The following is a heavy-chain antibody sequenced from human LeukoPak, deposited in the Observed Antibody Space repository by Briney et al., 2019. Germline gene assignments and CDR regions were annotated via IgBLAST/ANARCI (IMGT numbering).Heavy chain of an antibody. V-gene: IGHV3-53*01. CDR1: WFTFSSNY. Sequence: GGSLRLSCAASWFTFSSNYMSWVRQAPGKGLEWVSVIYSGGSTYYSDSVKGRFTISRDNSKNTLYLQINSLRAEDKAVYYCAREPRRDYFDYWGQGTLVTVSS. CDR3: AREPRRDYFDY. CDR2: IYSGGST. J-gene: IGHJ4*02.